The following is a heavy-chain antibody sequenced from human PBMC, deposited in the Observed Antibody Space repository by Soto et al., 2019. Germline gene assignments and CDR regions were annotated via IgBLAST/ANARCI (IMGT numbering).Heavy chain of an antibody. V-gene: IGHV1-46*01. CDR3: ARVAVARAMDV. Sequence: ASVKVSCKASGYTFTSYDMHWVRQAPGQGLEWMGIINSSGSGGTTSYAQKSQGRVTMTRDTSTSTVDMELSSLRAEDTAVYYCARVAVARAMDVWGQGTTVTVSS. CDR1: GYTFTSYD. CDR2: INSSGSGGTT. J-gene: IGHJ6*02. D-gene: IGHD6-19*01.